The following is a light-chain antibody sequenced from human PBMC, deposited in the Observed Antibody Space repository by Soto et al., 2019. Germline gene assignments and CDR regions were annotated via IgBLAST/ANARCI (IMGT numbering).Light chain of an antibody. CDR1: SSDVGAYDF. CDR2: AVN. Sequence: QSALTQPPSAAGSPGQAVTISCTGTSSDVGAYDFGSWYQQHPGKAPKLMIYAVNKRPSGVPDRFSGSKSGNTASLTVSGLQGEDEADYYCSSYAGSSSFGFGIGTQLTVI. V-gene: IGLV2-8*01. CDR3: SSYAGSSSFG. J-gene: IGLJ1*01.